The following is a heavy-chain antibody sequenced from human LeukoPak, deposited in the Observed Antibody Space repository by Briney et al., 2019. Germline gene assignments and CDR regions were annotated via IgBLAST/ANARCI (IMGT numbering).Heavy chain of an antibody. CDR3: ARAKVFSWPYYYYYYGRDV. Sequence: GGSLRLSCAASGFTFCSYEMDWVRRAPGKGLVGVSHINSGGMSTSYADSEKGRFTNARDITKNTPYLQMNSLRAEDTDVYYFARAKVFSWPYYYYYYGRDVWGQGTTVTVSS. J-gene: IGHJ6*02. CDR1: GFTFCSYE. D-gene: IGHD2-15*01. CDR2: INSGGMST. V-gene: IGHV3-74*01.